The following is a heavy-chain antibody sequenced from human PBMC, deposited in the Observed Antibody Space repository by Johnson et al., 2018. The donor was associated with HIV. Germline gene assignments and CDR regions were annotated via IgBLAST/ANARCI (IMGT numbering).Heavy chain of an antibody. V-gene: IGHV3-66*01. CDR3: ARRRSYDDAFDI. D-gene: IGHD3-10*01. CDR2: MYGGGST. CDR1: GFTVSSNY. Sequence: VQLVESGGGLVQPGGSLRLSCAASGFTVSSNYMSWVRQAPGKGLEWVSVMYGGGSTYHADSVKGRFSLSRDNSKNTVYLQMNSLRAGDTAIYYCARRRSYDDAFDIWGRGTMVTVSS. J-gene: IGHJ3*02.